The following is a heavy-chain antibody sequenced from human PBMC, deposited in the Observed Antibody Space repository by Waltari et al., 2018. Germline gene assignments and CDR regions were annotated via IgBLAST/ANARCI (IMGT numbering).Heavy chain of an antibody. Sequence: QVQLQESGPGLVKPSETLSLTCAGPGYSISSGYYWGWIRQPPGKGLEWIGSIYHSGSTYYNPSLKSRVTISVDTSKNQFSLKLSSVTAADTAVYYCARDAWIQLWPRFDYWGQGTLVTVSS. J-gene: IGHJ4*02. D-gene: IGHD5-18*01. CDR3: ARDAWIQLWPRFDY. CDR2: IYHSGST. V-gene: IGHV4-38-2*02. CDR1: GYSISSGYY.